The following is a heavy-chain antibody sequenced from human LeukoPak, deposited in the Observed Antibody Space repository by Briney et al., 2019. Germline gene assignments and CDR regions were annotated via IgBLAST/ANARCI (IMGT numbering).Heavy chain of an antibody. Sequence: SETLSLTCSVSGGSISSRNYYWGWIRQPPGKGLEWIGTIFYSGYTYYNPSLKSRVTISVDTSKNQFSLKLSSVTAPDTALYYCARHKGALFGPKDVRGQGTTVTVSS. J-gene: IGHJ6*02. D-gene: IGHD3-3*01. CDR2: IFYSGYT. V-gene: IGHV4-39*01. CDR1: GGSISSRNYY. CDR3: ARHKGALFGPKDV.